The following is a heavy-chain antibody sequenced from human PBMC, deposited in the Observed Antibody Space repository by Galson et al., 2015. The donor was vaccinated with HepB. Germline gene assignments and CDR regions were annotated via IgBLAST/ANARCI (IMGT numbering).Heavy chain of an antibody. J-gene: IGHJ4*02. V-gene: IGHV3-33*08. D-gene: IGHD3-22*01. CDR2: IWYDGSNK. CDR3: ARDLRRYYYDSSGLVDY. CDR1: GFTFSSYG. Sequence: SLRLSCAASGFTFSSYGMHWVRQAPGKGLEWVAAIWYDGSNKYYADSVKGRFTISRDNSKNTLYLQMNSLRAEDTAVYYCARDLRRYYYDSSGLVDYWGQGTLVTVSS.